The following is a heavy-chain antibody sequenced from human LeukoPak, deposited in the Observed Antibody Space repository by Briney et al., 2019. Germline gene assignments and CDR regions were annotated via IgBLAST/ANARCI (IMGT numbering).Heavy chain of an antibody. D-gene: IGHD3-10*01. Sequence: PGGSLRLSSAASGFTFSSHAMSWVRQAPGKGLEWVSSIGGSGKNTFYADAVKGRFTISRDNSKDTLYLQMNSLRAEDTAVYYCAKDLETINPTMDWGQGTLVTVSS. CDR3: AKDLETINPTMD. CDR2: IGGSGKNT. J-gene: IGHJ4*02. V-gene: IGHV3-23*01. CDR1: GFTFSSHA.